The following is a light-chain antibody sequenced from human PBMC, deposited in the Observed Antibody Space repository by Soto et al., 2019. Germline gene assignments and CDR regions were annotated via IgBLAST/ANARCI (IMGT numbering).Light chain of an antibody. CDR1: ISDVGGYNY. V-gene: IGLV2-14*03. CDR2: QVI. CDR3: CSYTNSRIVV. Sequence: QSALTQPASMAGSPGQSITISCTGTISDVGGYNYVSWYQQHPGNAPKLTIYQVIKRPSGVSNRFSGSKSGNTASLTISGLQAEDEAYYYCCSYTNSRIVVFGGGTKVTVL. J-gene: IGLJ2*01.